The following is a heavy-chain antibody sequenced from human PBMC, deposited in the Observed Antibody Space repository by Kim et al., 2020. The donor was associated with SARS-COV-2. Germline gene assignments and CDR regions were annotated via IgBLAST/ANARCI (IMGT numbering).Heavy chain of an antibody. Sequence: TPSLKSLVTRSVDTSKNQFSLKLSAVTAADTAVYYCATRGSSSWYGVNDYWGQGTLVTVSS. V-gene: IGHV4-39*07. J-gene: IGHJ4*02. CDR3: ATRGSSSWYGVNDY. D-gene: IGHD6-13*01.